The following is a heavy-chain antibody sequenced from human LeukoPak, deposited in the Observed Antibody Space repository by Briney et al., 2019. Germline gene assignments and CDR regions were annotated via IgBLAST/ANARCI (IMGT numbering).Heavy chain of an antibody. J-gene: IGHJ4*02. CDR2: IYHSGST. Sequence: SETLSLTCTVSGYSISSGYYWGWIRQPPGKGLEWIGSIYHSGSTYYNPSLKSRVTISVDTSKNQFSLKLGSVTAADTAVYYCARGGPFDYWGQGTLVTVSS. CDR1: GYSISSGYY. V-gene: IGHV4-38-2*02. CDR3: ARGGPFDY.